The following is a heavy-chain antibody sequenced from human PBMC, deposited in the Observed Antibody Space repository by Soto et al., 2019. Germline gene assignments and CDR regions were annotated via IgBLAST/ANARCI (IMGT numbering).Heavy chain of an antibody. CDR3: AKDPGSSSWHFDH. CDR2: ISTSGGTT. J-gene: IGHJ4*02. CDR1: GITFSSYA. D-gene: IGHD6-13*01. V-gene: IGHV3-23*01. Sequence: VQLLESGGGLVQPGGSLRLSCAASGITFSSYAMAWVRQAPGKGLEWVSAISTSGGTTYYADSVKGRFTISRDNSKNTLYLQMNSLRAEDTAVYYCAKDPGSSSWHFDHWGQGTLVTVSS.